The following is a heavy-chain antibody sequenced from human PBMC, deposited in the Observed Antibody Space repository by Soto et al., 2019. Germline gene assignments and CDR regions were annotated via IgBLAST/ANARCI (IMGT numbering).Heavy chain of an antibody. Sequence: SETLSLTCTVSGGSISSYYWSWIRQPPGKGLEWIGYIYYSGSTNYNPSLKSRVTISVDTSKNQFSLKRSSVTAADTAVYYCARAQGYCSSTSCYWGSFDYWGQGTLVTVSS. CDR1: GGSISSYY. V-gene: IGHV4-59*01. J-gene: IGHJ4*02. CDR3: ARAQGYCSSTSCYWGSFDY. D-gene: IGHD2-2*01. CDR2: IYYSGST.